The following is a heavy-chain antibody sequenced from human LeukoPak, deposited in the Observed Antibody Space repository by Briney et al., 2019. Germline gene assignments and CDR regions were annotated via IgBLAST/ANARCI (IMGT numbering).Heavy chain of an antibody. CDR1: GGSISSYY. CDR2: IYYSGST. J-gene: IGHJ3*02. CDR3: ATSSGSDAFDI. Sequence: SETLSLTCTVSGGSISSYYWSWIRQPPGKGLEWIGYIYYSGSTNYNPSLKSQVTISVDTSKSQFSLKLSSVTAADTAVYYCATSSGSDAFDIWGQGTMVTVSS. V-gene: IGHV4-59*08. D-gene: IGHD3-10*01.